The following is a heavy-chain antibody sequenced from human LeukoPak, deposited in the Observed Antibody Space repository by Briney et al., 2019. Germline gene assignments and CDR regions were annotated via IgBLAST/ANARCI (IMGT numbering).Heavy chain of an antibody. V-gene: IGHV3-30-3*01. CDR2: ITYDGSNK. J-gene: IGHJ1*01. Sequence: GGSLRLSCSASGFTFSSFVMHWVRQAPGRGLEWVALITYDGSNKYYADSVRGRFTISRDNSKNTLDLQMNTLRAEDTAVYYCVRGSVTYSGGYFQHWGQGTLVSVSS. D-gene: IGHD1-26*01. CDR1: GFTFSSFV. CDR3: VRGSVTYSGGYFQH.